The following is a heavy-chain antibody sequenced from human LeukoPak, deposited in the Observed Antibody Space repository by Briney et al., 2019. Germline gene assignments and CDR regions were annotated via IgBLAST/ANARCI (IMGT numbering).Heavy chain of an antibody. CDR3: ARDSWYQCGHDRYSVDY. V-gene: IGHV3-30-3*01. Sequence: GGSLRLSCAASGFTFSNHAMNWVRQAPGKGLEWVTTISFDGTDKYYADAVTGRFTISRDNSKDTLYLQLDSLRTEDTALYSCARDSWYQCGHDRYSVDYWGQGTLVTVSS. J-gene: IGHJ4*02. D-gene: IGHD2-21*02. CDR1: GFTFSNHA. CDR2: ISFDGTDK.